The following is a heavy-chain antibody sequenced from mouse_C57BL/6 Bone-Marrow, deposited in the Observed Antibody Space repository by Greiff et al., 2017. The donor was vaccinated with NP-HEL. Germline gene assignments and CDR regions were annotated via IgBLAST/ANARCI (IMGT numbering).Heavy chain of an antibody. V-gene: IGHV14-4*01. D-gene: IGHD2-4*01. CDR1: GFNIKDDY. J-gene: IGHJ2*01. CDR2: IDPENGDT. CDR3: TTLRLRREYYFDY. Sequence: EVQLQQSGAELVRPGASVKLSCTASGFNIKDDYMHWVKQRPEQGLEWIGWIDPENGDTEYASKFQGKATITADTSSNTAYLQLSSLTSEDTAVYYCTTLRLRREYYFDYWGQGTTLTVSS.